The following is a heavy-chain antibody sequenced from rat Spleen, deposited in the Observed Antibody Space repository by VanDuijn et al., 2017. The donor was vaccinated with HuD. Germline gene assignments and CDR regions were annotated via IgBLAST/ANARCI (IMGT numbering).Heavy chain of an antibody. J-gene: IGHJ2*01. V-gene: IGHV2-45*01. CDR2: TWIDGNT. Sequence: QVQLMESGPGLVQPSETLSLTCTVSGFSLTSYSVHWVRQPPGKGLEWMGVTWIDGNTAYNSLLKSRLSISRDTSKSQVFLKVNSLQAEDTATYYCARDRTGPFDYWGQGVMVTVSS. CDR1: GFSLTSYS. CDR3: ARDRTGPFDY. D-gene: IGHD4-2*01.